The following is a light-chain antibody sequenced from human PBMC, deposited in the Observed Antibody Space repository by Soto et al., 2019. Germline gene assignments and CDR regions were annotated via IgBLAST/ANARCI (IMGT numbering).Light chain of an antibody. Sequence: VIWMTQSPSLLSASIGDRVTISCRLSQAISTYLAWYRQKPGRAPELLIYAASTLQSGVPSRFSGSGSGTDFTLTINFLQSEDFATYYCQQSYSTPPYTFGQGTKLEIK. V-gene: IGKV1D-8*01. CDR3: QQSYSTPPYT. J-gene: IGKJ2*01. CDR2: AAS. CDR1: QAISTY.